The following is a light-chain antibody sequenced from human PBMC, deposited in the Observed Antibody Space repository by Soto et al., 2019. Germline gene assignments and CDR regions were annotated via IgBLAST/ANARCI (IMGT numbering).Light chain of an antibody. CDR2: GAS. Sequence: ENGLTQSPGTLSLSPEERSTLSYRASQSVSNNYLAWYQQKPGQAPRLLIYGASNRATGIPDRFSGSGSGTDFTLTISRLEPEDFAVYYCQQYGSSGTFGQGTKVDI. V-gene: IGKV3-20*01. CDR3: QQYGSSGT. J-gene: IGKJ1*01. CDR1: QSVSNNY.